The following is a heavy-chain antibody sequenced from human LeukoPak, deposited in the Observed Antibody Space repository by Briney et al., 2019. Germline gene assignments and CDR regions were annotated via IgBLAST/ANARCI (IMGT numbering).Heavy chain of an antibody. V-gene: IGHV4-59*08. CDR1: GGSISSYY. Sequence: SETLSLTCTVSGGSISSYYWSWIRQPPGKGLEWIGYIYYSGSTNYSPSLKSRVTISVDTSKNQFSLKLSSVTAADTAVYYCARAGSYYHDDYYGMDVWGQGTTVTVSS. J-gene: IGHJ6*02. CDR3: ARAGSYYHDDYYGMDV. CDR2: IYYSGST. D-gene: IGHD3-10*01.